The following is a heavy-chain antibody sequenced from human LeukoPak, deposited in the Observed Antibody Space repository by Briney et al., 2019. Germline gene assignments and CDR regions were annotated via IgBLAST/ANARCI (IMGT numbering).Heavy chain of an antibody. CDR1: GFTFSSYA. J-gene: IGHJ4*02. D-gene: IGHD3-3*02. CDR2: ISYDGSNK. CDR3: AREPLAH. V-gene: IGHV3-30*04. Sequence: GGSLRLSCAASGFTFSSYAMHWVRQAPGKRLEWVAVISYDGSNKYYADSVKGRFTFSRDNSKNTLYLQMNSLRAEDTAVYYCAREPLAHWGQGTLVTVSS.